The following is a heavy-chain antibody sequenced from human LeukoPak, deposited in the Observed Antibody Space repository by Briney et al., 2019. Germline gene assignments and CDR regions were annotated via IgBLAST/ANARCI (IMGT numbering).Heavy chain of an antibody. Sequence: GESLKISCKGSGYSFTNYWIGWVRQMPGKGLEWMGIIYPVDSDTRYSPSFQGQVTISADKSINTAYLQWSSLKASDTAIFYCARPRDYSSSGAFDIWGQGTMVTVSS. CDR3: ARPRDYSSSGAFDI. CDR1: GYSFTNYW. D-gene: IGHD4-11*01. J-gene: IGHJ3*02. V-gene: IGHV5-51*01. CDR2: IYPVDSDT.